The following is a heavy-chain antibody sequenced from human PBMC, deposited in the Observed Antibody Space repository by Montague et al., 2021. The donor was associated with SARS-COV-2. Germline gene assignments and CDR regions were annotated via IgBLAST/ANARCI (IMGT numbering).Heavy chain of an antibody. CDR2: IHTSGST. V-gene: IGHV4-61*02. CDR3: ARDGYSSGWNGLHWFDP. Sequence: TLSLTCTVSGGSISYGSYFWTWIRQPAGKGLEWIGRIHTSGSTNYNPSLKSRVAISIDTSKDQFSLELSSVTAADTAVYYCARDGYSSGWNGLHWFDPWGQGTLVTVSA. CDR1: GGSISYGSYF. J-gene: IGHJ5*02. D-gene: IGHD6-25*01.